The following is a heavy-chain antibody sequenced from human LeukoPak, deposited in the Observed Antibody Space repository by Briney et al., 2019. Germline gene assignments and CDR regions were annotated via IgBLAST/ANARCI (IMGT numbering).Heavy chain of an antibody. J-gene: IGHJ6*02. CDR1: GYSMSSTFS. CDR3: ARDNRIRGSSSIHGMDV. Sequence: SETLSLTCTVSGYSMSSTFSWGWIRQPPGKGLEWIGSIYNSGSTYYNPSLKSRVTISVDTSKNQFSLKLSSVTAADTAVYYCARDNRIRGSSSIHGMDVWGQGTTVTVSS. CDR2: IYNSGST. V-gene: IGHV4-38-2*02. D-gene: IGHD6-13*01.